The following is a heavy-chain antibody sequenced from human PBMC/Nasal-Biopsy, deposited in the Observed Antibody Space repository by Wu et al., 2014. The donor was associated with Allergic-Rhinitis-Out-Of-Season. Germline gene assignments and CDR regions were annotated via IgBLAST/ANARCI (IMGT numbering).Heavy chain of an antibody. CDR1: GESFSGYF. CDR2: VNYSGTT. V-gene: IGHV4-34*04. CDR3: ARGGYDASPSRYGFDY. J-gene: IGHJ4*02. D-gene: IGHD3-22*01. Sequence: TLSLTCAVSGESFSGYFWNWIRQVPEKGLEWIGEVNYSGTTHLNPSLKNRASLSVDTIRKRFSLTLNSVTAADTAVYFCARGGYDASPSRYGFDYWGQGTLVTVSS.